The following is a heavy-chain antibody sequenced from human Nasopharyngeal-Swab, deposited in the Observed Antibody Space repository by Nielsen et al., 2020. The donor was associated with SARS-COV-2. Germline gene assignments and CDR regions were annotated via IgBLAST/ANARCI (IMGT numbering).Heavy chain of an antibody. Sequence: GESLKISCAASGFTFGSYWMSWVRQAPGKGLEWVANIKQDGSEKYYVDSVKGRFTISRDNAKNSLYLQMNSLRAEDTAVYYCARDSYGSGSDYYYYGMDVWGQGTTVTVSS. D-gene: IGHD3-10*01. CDR3: ARDSYGSGSDYYYYGMDV. V-gene: IGHV3-7*01. J-gene: IGHJ6*02. CDR2: IKQDGSEK. CDR1: GFTFGSYW.